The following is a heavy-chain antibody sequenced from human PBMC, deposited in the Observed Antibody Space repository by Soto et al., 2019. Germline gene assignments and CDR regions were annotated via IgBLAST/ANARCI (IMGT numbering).Heavy chain of an antibody. Sequence: ASVKVSCKASGGTFSSYAISWVRQAPGQGLEWMGGIIPIFGTANYAQKFQGRVTITADESTSTAYMELSSLRSEDTAVYYCARDLIVGQLERNYYYYYGMDVWGQGTTVTVSS. CDR3: ARDLIVGQLERNYYYYYGMDV. CDR2: IIPIFGTA. J-gene: IGHJ6*02. V-gene: IGHV1-69*13. D-gene: IGHD3-22*01. CDR1: GGTFSSYA.